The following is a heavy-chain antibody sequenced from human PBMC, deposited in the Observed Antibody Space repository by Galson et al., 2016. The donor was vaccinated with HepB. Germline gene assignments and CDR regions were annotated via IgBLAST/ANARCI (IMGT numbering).Heavy chain of an antibody. CDR2: INHRGST. D-gene: IGHD2-21*01. Sequence: ETLSLTCAVYGGSFSGYYWSWIRQPPGKGLEWIGEINHRGSTNYKSSLKSRVSISVDTSKNQFSLRLASVTAADTAVYSCARTKIADFTFLKSSYFDVWGRGTPVTVSS. CDR1: GGSFSGYY. CDR3: ARTKIADFTFLKSSYFDV. J-gene: IGHJ2*01. V-gene: IGHV4-34*01.